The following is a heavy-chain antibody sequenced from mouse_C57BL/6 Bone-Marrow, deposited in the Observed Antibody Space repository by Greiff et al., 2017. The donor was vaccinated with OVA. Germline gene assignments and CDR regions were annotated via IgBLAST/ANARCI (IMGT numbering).Heavy chain of an antibody. CDR3: AKFTTVAPFDY. CDR1: GYTFTSYD. CDR2: IYPRDGSN. D-gene: IGHD1-1*01. J-gene: IGHJ2*01. Sequence: VQLQQSGPELVKPGASVKLSCKASGYTFTSYDINWVKQRPGQGLEWIGWIYPRDGSNKYNEKFKGKATLTVDTSSSTAYMELHSLTSEDSAVYFCAKFTTVAPFDYWGQGTTLTVSS. V-gene: IGHV1-85*01.